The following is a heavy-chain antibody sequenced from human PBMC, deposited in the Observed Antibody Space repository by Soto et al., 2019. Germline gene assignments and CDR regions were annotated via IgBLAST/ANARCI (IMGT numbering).Heavy chain of an antibody. CDR1: GFTVSSNY. D-gene: IGHD3-22*01. Sequence: SGGSLRLSCAASGFTVSSNYMSWVRQAPGKGLEWVSVIYSGGSTYYADSVKGRFTISRDNSKNTLYLQMNSLRAEDTAVYYCASHYYDSSGYYYAPWGQGTLVTVSS. V-gene: IGHV3-53*01. CDR2: IYSGGST. J-gene: IGHJ5*02. CDR3: ASHYYDSSGYYYAP.